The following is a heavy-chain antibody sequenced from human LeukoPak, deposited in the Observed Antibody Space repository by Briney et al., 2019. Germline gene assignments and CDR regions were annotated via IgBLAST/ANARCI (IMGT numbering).Heavy chain of an antibody. CDR3: AKENGYKTTHFDY. D-gene: IGHD5-24*01. J-gene: IGHJ4*02. Sequence: GGSLTLSCVASGFSLSSYAMSWVRQAPGKWLEWVSTVSGSGGNRYYADSVKGRFTISRDNSRNTQYLQMSSLRAEDTALYYCAKENGYKTTHFDYWGQGTLVTVSS. CDR2: VSGSGGNR. CDR1: GFSLSSYA. V-gene: IGHV3-23*01.